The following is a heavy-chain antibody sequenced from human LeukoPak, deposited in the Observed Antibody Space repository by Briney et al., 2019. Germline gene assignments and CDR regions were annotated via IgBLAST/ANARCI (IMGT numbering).Heavy chain of an antibody. CDR3: ARPGRTVTTFILDY. V-gene: IGHV1-69*13. CDR2: IIPIFGTA. Sequence: GASVKVSCKASGGTFSSYAISWVRQAPGQGLEWVGGIIPIFGTANYAQKFQGRVTITADESTSTAYMELSSLRSEDTAVYYCARPGRTVTTFILDYWGQGTLATVSS. CDR1: GGTFSSYA. J-gene: IGHJ4*02. D-gene: IGHD4-11*01.